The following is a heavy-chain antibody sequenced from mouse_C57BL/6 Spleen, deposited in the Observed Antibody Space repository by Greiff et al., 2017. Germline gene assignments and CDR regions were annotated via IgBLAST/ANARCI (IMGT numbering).Heavy chain of an antibody. CDR3: ARAGDYDVAMDY. Sequence: DVKLVESGPGLVKPSQSLSLTCSVTGYSITSGYYWNWIRQFPGNKLEWMGYISYDGSNNYNPSLKNRISITRDTSKNQFFLKLNSVTTEDTATYYCARAGDYDVAMDYWGQGTSVTVSS. D-gene: IGHD2-4*01. CDR1: GYSITSGYY. CDR2: ISYDGSN. J-gene: IGHJ4*01. V-gene: IGHV3-6*01.